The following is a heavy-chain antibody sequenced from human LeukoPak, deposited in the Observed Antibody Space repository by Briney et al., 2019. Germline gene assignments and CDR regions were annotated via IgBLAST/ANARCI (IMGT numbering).Heavy chain of an antibody. Sequence: GGSLRLSCAASGFTFSSYGMHWVRQAPGKGLEWVAVISYDGSNKYYADSVKGRFTISRDNSKNTLYLQMNSLRAEDTAVYYCARDRGVTYYYYYYMDVWGKGTTVTVSS. CDR1: GFTFSSYG. CDR2: ISYDGSNK. V-gene: IGHV3-30*19. CDR3: ARDRGVTYYYYYYMDV. J-gene: IGHJ6*03.